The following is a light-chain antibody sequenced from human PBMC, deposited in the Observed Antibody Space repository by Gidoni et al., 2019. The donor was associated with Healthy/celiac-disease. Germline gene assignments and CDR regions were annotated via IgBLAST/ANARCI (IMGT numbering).Light chain of an antibody. Sequence: QSSLTPPASVSGSPGPSITFSCTRTTSDVGGYKYVSWYQQHPGKAPKLMIYEVSNRPSGVSDRFSGSKSGNTASRTISGLQAEDEADYYCSSYTSSSARVFGGGTKLTVL. V-gene: IGLV2-14*01. J-gene: IGLJ3*02. CDR3: SSYTSSSARV. CDR1: TSDVGGYKY. CDR2: EVS.